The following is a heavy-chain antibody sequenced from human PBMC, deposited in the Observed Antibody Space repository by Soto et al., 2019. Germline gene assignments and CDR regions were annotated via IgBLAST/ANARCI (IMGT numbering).Heavy chain of an antibody. Sequence: EVQLVESGGGLVQPGGSLRLSCGASGFTFSNYWMHWVRQAPGEGLVWVSRISGDGRFTRFADSVKGRFTISRDNAKNTLHLQMDSLRVEDTAVYYCARVGSGWGNFDYWGQGALVTVSS. J-gene: IGHJ4*02. CDR3: ARVGSGWGNFDY. CDR1: GFTFSNYW. D-gene: IGHD3-22*01. CDR2: ISGDGRFT. V-gene: IGHV3-74*01.